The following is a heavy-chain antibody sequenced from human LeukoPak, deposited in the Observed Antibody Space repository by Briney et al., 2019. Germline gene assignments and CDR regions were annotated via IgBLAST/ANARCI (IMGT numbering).Heavy chain of an antibody. V-gene: IGHV4-39*07. CDR2: IYYSGST. J-gene: IGHJ5*02. CDR3: ARASSSWYPNWFDP. D-gene: IGHD6-13*01. Sequence: PSETLSLTCTVSGGSISSSSYYWGWIRQPPGKGLEWIGSIYYSGSTYYNPSLKSRVTISVDTSKNQFSLKLSSVTAADTAVYYCARASSSWYPNWFDPWGQGTLVTVSS. CDR1: GGSISSSSYY.